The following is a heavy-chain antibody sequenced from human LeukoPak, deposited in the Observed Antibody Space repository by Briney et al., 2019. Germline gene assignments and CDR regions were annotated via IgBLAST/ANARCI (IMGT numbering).Heavy chain of an antibody. D-gene: IGHD3-3*01. CDR1: GGSISSYY. V-gene: IGHV4-34*01. J-gene: IGHJ5*02. Sequence: SETLSLTCTVSGGSISSYYWSWIRQPPGKGLEWIGEINHSGSTNYNPSLKSRVTISVDTSKNQFSLKLSSVTAADTAVYYCARSGYYDFWSGGGSSGKNWFDPWGQGTLVTVSS. CDR2: INHSGST. CDR3: ARSGYYDFWSGGGSSGKNWFDP.